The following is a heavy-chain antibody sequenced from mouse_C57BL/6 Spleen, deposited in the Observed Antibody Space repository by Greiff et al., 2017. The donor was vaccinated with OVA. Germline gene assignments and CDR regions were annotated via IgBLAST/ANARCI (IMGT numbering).Heavy chain of an antibody. CDR2: IWSGGST. Sequence: VQRVESGPGLVQPSQSLSITCTVSGFSLTSYGVHWVRQSPGKGLEWLGVIWSGGSTDYNAAFISRLSISKDNSKSQVFFKMNSLQADDTAIYYCARNRAVGGYWYFDVWGTGTTVTVSS. CDR1: GFSLTSYG. CDR3: ARNRAVGGYWYFDV. V-gene: IGHV2-2*01. J-gene: IGHJ1*03. D-gene: IGHD3-1*01.